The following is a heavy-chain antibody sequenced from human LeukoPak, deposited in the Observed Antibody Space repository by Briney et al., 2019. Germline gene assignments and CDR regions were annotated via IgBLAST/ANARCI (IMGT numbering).Heavy chain of an antibody. CDR1: GFTFSSYS. CDR3: ARGRVPAAMRNSYYFDY. Sequence: PRGSLRLSCAASGFTFSSYSMNWVRQAPGKGLEWVSSISSSSSYIYYADSVKGRFTISRDNAKNSLYLQMNSLRAEDTAVYYCARGRVPAAMRNSYYFDYWGQGTLVTVSS. J-gene: IGHJ4*02. CDR2: ISSSSSYI. V-gene: IGHV3-21*01. D-gene: IGHD2-2*01.